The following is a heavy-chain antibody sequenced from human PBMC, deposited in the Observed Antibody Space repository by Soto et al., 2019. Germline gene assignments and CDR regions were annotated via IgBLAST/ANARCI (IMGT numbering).Heavy chain of an antibody. Sequence: EVQLVEAGGGFVQAGGSLRLSCAASEFTSSGRSVHWVRQAPGKGLVWVSGVDKVGTDSTYAESVKARFTSTRDNANNTVYLQKNSLRVEDTAVDYCARGWFGPDVWGKGTTVTVSS. J-gene: IGHJ6*03. CDR3: ARGWFGPDV. CDR1: EFTSSGRS. D-gene: IGHD3-10*01. V-gene: IGHV3-74*01. CDR2: VDKVGTDS.